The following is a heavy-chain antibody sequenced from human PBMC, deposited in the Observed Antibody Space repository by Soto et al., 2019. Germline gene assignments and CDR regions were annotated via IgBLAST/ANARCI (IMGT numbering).Heavy chain of an antibody. V-gene: IGHV4-30-4*01. CDR3: ARERPDGARLDP. D-gene: IGHD6-6*01. CDR2: IYYSGST. Sequence: QVQLQESGPGLVKPSQILSLTWTVSGGSISSGDYYWSWIRQPPGKGLEWIGYIYYSGSTYYNPSLKSRVTISVDTSKNQFSLKLSSVTAADTAVYYCARERPDGARLDPWGQGTLVTVS. J-gene: IGHJ5*02. CDR1: GGSISSGDYY.